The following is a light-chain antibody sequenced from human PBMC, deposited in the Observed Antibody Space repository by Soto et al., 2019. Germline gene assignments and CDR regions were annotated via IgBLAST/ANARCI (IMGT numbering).Light chain of an antibody. V-gene: IGKV3-11*01. CDR2: DAS. CDR3: QQYNGYSRT. J-gene: IGKJ1*01. CDR1: QSVSSY. Sequence: EIVLTQSPATLSLSPGERATLSCRASQSVSSYLAWYQQKPGQAPRLLIYDASNRATGIPARFSGSGSGTDFTLTISSLEPDDFATYYCQQYNGYSRTFGLGTKVDI.